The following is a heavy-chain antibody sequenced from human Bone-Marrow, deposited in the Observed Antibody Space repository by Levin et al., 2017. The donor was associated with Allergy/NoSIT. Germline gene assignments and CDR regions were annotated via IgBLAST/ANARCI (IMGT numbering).Heavy chain of an antibody. CDR2: MDYSGST. J-gene: IGHJ6*02. CDR3: ARGGCSSTTCVSGMDV. CDR1: GGAVSSGSYY. V-gene: IGHV4-61*01. D-gene: IGHD2-2*01. Sequence: SETLSLTCSVSGGAVSSGSYYWTWIRQPPGKGLEWIGYMDYSGSTNYSPSLKSRVTISVDTSKNQFSLKLTSVTAADSAVYYCARGGCSSTTCVSGMDVWGQGTTVTVSS.